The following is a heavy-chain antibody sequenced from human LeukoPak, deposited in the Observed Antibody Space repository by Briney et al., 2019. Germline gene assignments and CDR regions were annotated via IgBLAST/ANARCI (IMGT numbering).Heavy chain of an antibody. V-gene: IGHV4-39*01. CDR3: ASAVAGTQALDY. Sequence: SETLSLTCTVSGASISSSSYYWGWIRQPPGKGLEWIGSIYYSGNTYYNPSLKSRVTISVDPSKNQFSLKLRSVTAADTAVYYCASAVAGTQALDYWGQGTLVTVSS. CDR1: GASISSSSYY. J-gene: IGHJ4*02. D-gene: IGHD6-19*01. CDR2: IYYSGNT.